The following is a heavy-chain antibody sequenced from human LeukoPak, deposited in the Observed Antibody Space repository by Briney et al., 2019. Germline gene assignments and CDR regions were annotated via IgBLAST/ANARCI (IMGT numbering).Heavy chain of an antibody. Sequence: GGSLRLSCTASGFTFGAYAMSWVRQAPGKGLEWVSFIRRKAHGGTTEYAASVKGRFSSSRDDSKSIAYLQMNSLKTEDTAVYFCTRVTYYYDNSGYFHFDYWGQGTLVTISS. J-gene: IGHJ4*02. CDR2: IRRKAHGGTT. CDR3: TRVTYYYDNSGYFHFDY. V-gene: IGHV3-49*04. D-gene: IGHD3-22*01. CDR1: GFTFGAYA.